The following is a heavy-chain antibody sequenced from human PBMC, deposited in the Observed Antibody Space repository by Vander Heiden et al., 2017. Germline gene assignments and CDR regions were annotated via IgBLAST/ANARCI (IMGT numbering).Heavy chain of an antibody. V-gene: IGHV3-11*06. J-gene: IGHJ4*02. CDR2: ISSSSSYT. D-gene: IGHD6-13*01. CDR1: GFTFSDYY. Sequence: QVQLVESGGGLVKPGGSLRLSCAASGFTFSDYYMSWIRQAPGKGLEWVSYISSSSSYTNYADSVKGRFTISRDNAKNSLYLQMNSLRAEGTAVYYCATYSSSWYAFDYWGQGTLVTVSS. CDR3: ATYSSSWYAFDY.